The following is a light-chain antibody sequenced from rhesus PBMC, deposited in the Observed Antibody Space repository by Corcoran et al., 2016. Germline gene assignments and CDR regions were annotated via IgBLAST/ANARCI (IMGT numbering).Light chain of an antibody. V-gene: IGKV1-38*01. CDR2: DAS. J-gene: IGKJ3*01. CDR1: QGISSY. CDR3: QQRNSYPFT. Sequence: DIQLTQSPSSLPASVGDRVTITCRASQGISSYLAWYQQKSGKAPQLLIYDASNLQSGVPSRFSGSGSGTEFTLPIIRLQPEDFATYYCQQRNSYPFTFGPGTKLDIK.